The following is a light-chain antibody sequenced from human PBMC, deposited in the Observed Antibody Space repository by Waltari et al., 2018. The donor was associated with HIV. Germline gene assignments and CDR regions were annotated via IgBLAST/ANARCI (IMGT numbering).Light chain of an antibody. J-gene: IGKJ1*01. CDR2: GVS. CDR1: QSIVSAY. Sequence: NVLTQSPGTLSLSPGDSATLYCRASQSIVSAYLAWYQHRPGQAPRLLIYGVSSRATGVPDRFGGSESGTSFSLTINGLEPEDFAVYYCQQYGDSSWTFGQGTRVEIK. CDR3: QQYGDSSWT. V-gene: IGKV3-20*01.